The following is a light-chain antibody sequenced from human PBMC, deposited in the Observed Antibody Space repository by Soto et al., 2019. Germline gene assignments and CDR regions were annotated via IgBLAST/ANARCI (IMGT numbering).Light chain of an antibody. CDR3: QQYGDSPPNT. CDR2: AAS. Sequence: EIVLMQSPGTLSLSPGESATLSCRASQSVNSRFLAWYQHKPGQAPRLLIYAASTRATGIPDRFSGSASGTDFTLTISRLEPEDFAVYYCQQYGDSPPNTFGQGTKLEIK. V-gene: IGKV3-20*01. CDR1: QSVNSRF. J-gene: IGKJ2*01.